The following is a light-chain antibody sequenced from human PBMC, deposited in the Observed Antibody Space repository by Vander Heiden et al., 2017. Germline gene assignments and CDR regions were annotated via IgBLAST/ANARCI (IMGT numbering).Light chain of an antibody. V-gene: IGKV1-5*03. CDR3: QQYNSYSPFT. CDR1: QSISSW. J-gene: IGKJ2*01. Sequence: SPSTLSASVGDRVTITCRASQSISSWLAWYQQKPGKAPKLLIYKASSLESGVPSRFSGSGSGTEFTLTISSRQPDDFATYYCQQYNSYSPFTFGQGTKMEIK. CDR2: KAS.